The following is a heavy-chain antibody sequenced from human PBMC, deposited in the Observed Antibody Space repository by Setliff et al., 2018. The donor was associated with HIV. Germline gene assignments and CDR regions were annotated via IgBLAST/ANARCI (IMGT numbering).Heavy chain of an antibody. V-gene: IGHV4-39*07. J-gene: IGHJ4*02. CDR1: GGSISSSSYY. CDR2: VNLSGNT. D-gene: IGHD6-19*01. Sequence: SETLSLTCTVSGGSISSSSYYWGWIRQPPGKGLEWIGEVNLSGNTNYIPSLKSRVTMSVDTSKNQFSLNLNSVTAADTAVYYCAKKVPGVGVAGPFDYWGQGTLVTVSS. CDR3: AKKVPGVGVAGPFDY.